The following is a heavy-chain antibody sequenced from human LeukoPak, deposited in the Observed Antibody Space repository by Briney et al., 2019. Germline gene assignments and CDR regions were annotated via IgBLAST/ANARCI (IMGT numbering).Heavy chain of an antibody. J-gene: IGHJ4*02. V-gene: IGHV1-18*01. Sequence: ASVKVSCKASGYTFTTYGISWVRQAPGQGLEWMGWIRVYNGNTNYAQKLQDRITMTTDTSTSTAYMELRSLRSDDTAAYYCARGDIAVAGTGGDYWGQGTLVTVSS. CDR1: GYTFTTYG. CDR3: ARGDIAVAGTGGDY. D-gene: IGHD6-19*01. CDR2: IRVYNGNT.